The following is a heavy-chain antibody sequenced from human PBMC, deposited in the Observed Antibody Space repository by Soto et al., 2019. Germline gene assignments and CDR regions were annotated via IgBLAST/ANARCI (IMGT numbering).Heavy chain of an antibody. Sequence: EVQLVESGGGLVQPGGSLRLSCAASGFTVSSNYMTWVRQAPGKGLEWVSVIYSGGNTYYADSVKGRFTISRDNSKNTVYLQMNSLRAEDTAVYYCARDRDFYCSSTTCYDRAYAMDVWGQGTTVTVSS. CDR1: GFTVSSNY. CDR3: ARDRDFYCSSTTCYDRAYAMDV. J-gene: IGHJ6*02. D-gene: IGHD2-2*01. CDR2: IYSGGNT. V-gene: IGHV3-66*01.